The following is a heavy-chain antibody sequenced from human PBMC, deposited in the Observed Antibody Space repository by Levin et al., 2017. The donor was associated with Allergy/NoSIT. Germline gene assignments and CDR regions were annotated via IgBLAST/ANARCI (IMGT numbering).Heavy chain of an antibody. CDR3: ARVRGRIAAAGTPSYYYYGMDV. CDR2: INPNSGGT. J-gene: IGHJ6*02. D-gene: IGHD6-13*01. Sequence: GESLKISCKASGYTFTGYYMHWVRQAPGQGLEWMGRINPNSGGTNYAQKFQGRVTMTRDTSISTAYMELSRLRSDDTAVYYCARVRGRIAAAGTPSYYYYGMDVWGQGTTVTVSS. V-gene: IGHV1-2*06. CDR1: GYTFTGYY.